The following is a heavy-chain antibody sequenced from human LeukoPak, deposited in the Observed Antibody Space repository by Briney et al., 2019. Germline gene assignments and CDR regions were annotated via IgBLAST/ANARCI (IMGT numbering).Heavy chain of an antibody. J-gene: IGHJ5*02. V-gene: IGHV3-11*05. D-gene: IGHD2-15*01. CDR1: GFTFSDYY. Sequence: GGSLRLSCAASGFTFSDYYMSWIRQAPGKGLEWVSSISTSSSYIYYADSVKGRFTTSRDNSKNMLYLQMNSLRAEDTAVYYCAKGGIVVDDLNWFDPWGQGTLVTVSS. CDR3: AKGGIVVDDLNWFDP. CDR2: ISTSSSYI.